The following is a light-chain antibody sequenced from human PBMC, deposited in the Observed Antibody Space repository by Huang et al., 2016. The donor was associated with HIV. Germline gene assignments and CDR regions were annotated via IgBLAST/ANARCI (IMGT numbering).Light chain of an antibody. CDR1: QSVSSN. V-gene: IGKV3-15*01. CDR3: RRCTKWPSWT. Sequence: EIVMTQSPGTLTVSPGERATLSCRASQSVSSNLAWYQQKPGQPPRLLIYGASTRATGSPARFSGSGSGTEFTLSIGSQQSEDVGVYYCRRCTKWPSWTCGRGTRVEIK. CDR2: GAS. J-gene: IGKJ1*01.